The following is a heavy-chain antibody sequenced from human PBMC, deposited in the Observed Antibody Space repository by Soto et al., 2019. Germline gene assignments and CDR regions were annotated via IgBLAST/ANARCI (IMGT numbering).Heavy chain of an antibody. D-gene: IGHD3-10*01. Sequence: SVKVSCKASGFTFTSSAVQWVRQARGQRLEWIGWIVVGSGNTNYAQKFQERVTITRDMSTSTAYMELSSLRSEDTAVYYCAADGMVRGVIITSNYWGQGTLVTVSS. J-gene: IGHJ4*02. CDR3: AADGMVRGVIITSNY. V-gene: IGHV1-58*01. CDR1: GFTFTSSA. CDR2: IVVGSGNT.